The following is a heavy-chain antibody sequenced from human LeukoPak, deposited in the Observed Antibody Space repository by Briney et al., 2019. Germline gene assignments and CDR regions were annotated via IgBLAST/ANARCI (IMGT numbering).Heavy chain of an antibody. J-gene: IGHJ5*02. D-gene: IGHD2-2*01. CDR3: ARVKMEVPAYP. CDR2: INQSGST. CDR1: GGSFSGYY. Sequence: SETLSLTCAVYGGSFSGYYWSWIRQPPEKGLEWIGEINQSGSTNYNPSLKSRVTISVDASKNQFSLKLSSVTAADTAVYYCARVKMEVPAYPWGQGTLVTVSS. V-gene: IGHV4-34*01.